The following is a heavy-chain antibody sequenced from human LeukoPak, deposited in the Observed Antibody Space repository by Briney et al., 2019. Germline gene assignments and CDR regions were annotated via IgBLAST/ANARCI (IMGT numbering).Heavy chain of an antibody. J-gene: IGHJ6*02. D-gene: IGHD3-10*01. V-gene: IGHV4-59*12. CDR2: IYYSGST. CDR1: GGSISSYY. Sequence: SETLSLTCTVSGGSISSYYWSWIRQPPGKGLEWIGYIYYSGSTNYNPSLKSRVTISVDTSKNQFSLKLSSVTAADTAVYYCARVPYGSGLFSGYYYYYGMDVWGQGTTVTVSS. CDR3: ARVPYGSGLFSGYYYYYGMDV.